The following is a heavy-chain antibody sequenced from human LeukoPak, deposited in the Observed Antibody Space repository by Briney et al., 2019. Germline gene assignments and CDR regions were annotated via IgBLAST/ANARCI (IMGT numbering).Heavy chain of an antibody. CDR1: GYTFTSCD. Sequence: ASVKVSCKASGYTFTSCDINWVRQATGQGLEWMGWMNPNSGNTGYAQKFQGRVTITRNTSISTAYMELSSLRSEDTAVYYCAREGGGDPDFWSGYRYYYYYMDVWGKGTTVTVSS. V-gene: IGHV1-8*03. CDR2: MNPNSGNT. CDR3: AREGGGDPDFWSGYRYYYYYMDV. D-gene: IGHD3-3*01. J-gene: IGHJ6*03.